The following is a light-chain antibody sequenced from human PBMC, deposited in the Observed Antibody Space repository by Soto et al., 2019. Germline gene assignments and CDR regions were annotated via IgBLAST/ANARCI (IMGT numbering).Light chain of an antibody. CDR3: HQRSNWPRT. Sequence: EIVLTQSPATLSLSPGQRATLSCRASQSVGSYLAWYQQKPGQAPRLLIYDASNRATAIPDRFSGSGSGTDFTLTISSLEPEDFAVYYCHQRSNWPRTFGQGTKLEIK. CDR1: QSVGSY. CDR2: DAS. J-gene: IGKJ2*01. V-gene: IGKV3-11*01.